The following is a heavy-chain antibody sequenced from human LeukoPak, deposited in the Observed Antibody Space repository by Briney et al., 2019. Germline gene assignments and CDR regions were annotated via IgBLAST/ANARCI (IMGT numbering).Heavy chain of an antibody. CDR2: ISSSSSYI. J-gene: IGHJ5*02. CDR1: GFTVSSNE. V-gene: IGHV3-21*01. D-gene: IGHD2-2*01. Sequence: GGSLRLSCAASGFTVSSNEMSWVRQAPGKGLEWVSSISSSSSYIYYADSVKGRFTISRDNAKNSLYLQMNSLRAEDTAVYYCARGLVVVPAAIIVWFDPWGQGTLVTVSS. CDR3: ARGLVVVPAAIIVWFDP.